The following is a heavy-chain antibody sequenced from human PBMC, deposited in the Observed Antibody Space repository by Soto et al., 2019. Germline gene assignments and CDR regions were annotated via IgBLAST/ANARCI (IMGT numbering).Heavy chain of an antibody. CDR1: GYTFTGYY. CDR3: ATPDDYGDPHFDY. Sequence: ASVKVSCKASGYTFTGYYMHWVRQAPGQGLEWMGWINPNSGGTNYAQKFQGRVTMTRDTSISTAYMELSSLRSEDTAVYYCATPDDYGDPHFDYWGQGTLVTVSS. V-gene: IGHV1-2*02. J-gene: IGHJ4*02. CDR2: INPNSGGT. D-gene: IGHD4-17*01.